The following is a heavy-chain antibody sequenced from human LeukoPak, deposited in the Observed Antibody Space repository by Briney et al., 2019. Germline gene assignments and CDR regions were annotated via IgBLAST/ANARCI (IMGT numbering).Heavy chain of an antibody. J-gene: IGHJ4*02. D-gene: IGHD3-10*01. Sequence: GGSPRLSCAASGFTFSSYAMSWVRQAPGKGLEWVSAISGSGGSTYYADSVKGRFTISRDNSKNTLYLQMNSLRAEDTAVYYCAKYGFGEFHFDYWGQGTLVTVSS. CDR2: ISGSGGST. V-gene: IGHV3-23*01. CDR1: GFTFSSYA. CDR3: AKYGFGEFHFDY.